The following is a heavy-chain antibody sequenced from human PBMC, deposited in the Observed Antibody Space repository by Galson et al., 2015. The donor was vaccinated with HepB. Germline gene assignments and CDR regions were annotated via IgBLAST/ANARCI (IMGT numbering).Heavy chain of an antibody. CDR1: GFTFSSYW. CDR2: IKQDGSEK. CDR3: ARGWIQLWPIDY. V-gene: IGHV3-7*04. D-gene: IGHD5-18*01. Sequence: SLRLSCAASGFTFSSYWMSWVRQAPGKGLEWVANIKQDGSEKYYVDSVKGRFTISRDNAKNSLYLQINSLRVEDTAVYYCARGWIQLWPIDYWGQGTLVTVSS. J-gene: IGHJ4*02.